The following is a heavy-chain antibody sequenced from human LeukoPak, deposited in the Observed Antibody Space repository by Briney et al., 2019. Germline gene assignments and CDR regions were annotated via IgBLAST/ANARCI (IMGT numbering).Heavy chain of an antibody. J-gene: IGHJ4*02. D-gene: IGHD3-22*01. CDR1: GYTFTSYY. CDR3: ARSTYYYDSSGYPDY. V-gene: IGHV1-46*01. CDR2: INPSGGST. Sequence: ASVKVSCKASGYTFTSYYMHWVRQAPGQGLEWMGIINPSGGSTSYAQKFQGRVTMTRDTSTSTVYMELSSLRSEDTAVYYCARSTYYYDSSGYPDYWGQGTLVTVSS.